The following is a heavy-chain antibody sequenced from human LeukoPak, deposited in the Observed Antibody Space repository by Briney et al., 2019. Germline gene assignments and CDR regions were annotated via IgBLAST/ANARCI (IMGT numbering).Heavy chain of an antibody. CDR1: VASLAGYY. Sequence: SETLSLTCTASVASLAGYYWSWIRQPAGKGLEWIGRIYISEKARDNPSLESRVTLSIDTSKKQFSLILRSVTAADTAVYYCARDRDKAADGLEGGDAFDIWGPGTLVTVSP. CDR3: ARDRDKAADGLEGGDAFDI. J-gene: IGHJ3*02. V-gene: IGHV4-4*07. D-gene: IGHD6-13*01. CDR2: IYISEKA.